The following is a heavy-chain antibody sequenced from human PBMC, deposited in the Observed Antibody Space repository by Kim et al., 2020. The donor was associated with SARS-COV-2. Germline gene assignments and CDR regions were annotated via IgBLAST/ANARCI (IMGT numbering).Heavy chain of an antibody. CDR3: ARGMVDTAMVPVT. J-gene: IGHJ5*02. Sequence: YNPSLMSRVTISVDTSKNQFSLKLSSVTAADTAVYYCARGMVDTAMVPVTWGQGTLVTVSS. V-gene: IGHV4-59*09. D-gene: IGHD5-18*01.